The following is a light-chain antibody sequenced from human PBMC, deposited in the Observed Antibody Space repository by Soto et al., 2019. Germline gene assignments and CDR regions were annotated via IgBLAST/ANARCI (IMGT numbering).Light chain of an antibody. CDR3: KQRRNWPRT. V-gene: IGKV3-11*01. Sequence: EVVLTQSPATLSLSPGEGATLSCRASQSIGNYLAWYQQKPGQAPRLLIYATSNRATGIPARFSGSGSGTDFTLPISSLEPEDFAVYYFKQRRNWPRTFGQGTKVDI. J-gene: IGKJ1*01. CDR2: ATS. CDR1: QSIGNY.